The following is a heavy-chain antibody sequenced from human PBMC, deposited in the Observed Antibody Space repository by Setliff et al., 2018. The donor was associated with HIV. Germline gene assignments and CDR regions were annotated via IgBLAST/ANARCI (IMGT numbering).Heavy chain of an antibody. D-gene: IGHD6-19*01. CDR3: ARGVSQAYTYGSGAYYYFDF. J-gene: IGHJ4*02. Sequence: GASVKVSCKASGYTFNSYGISWVRQDPGQGPEWVGWIATYNGNTNYVQRLQGRVTLTTDTSTSTAYMELRGLRFDDTAVYFCARGVSQAYTYGSGAYYYFDFWGLGTLVTVSS. V-gene: IGHV1-18*01. CDR1: GYTFNSYG. CDR2: IATYNGNT.